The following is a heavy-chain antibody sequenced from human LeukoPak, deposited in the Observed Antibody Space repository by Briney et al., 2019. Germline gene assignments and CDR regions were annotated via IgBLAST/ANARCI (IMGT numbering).Heavy chain of an antibody. D-gene: IGHD6-13*01. CDR1: GFALSSYA. Sequence: QSGGSLRLSCAASGFALSSYAMSWVRQAPGKGLEWVAVISYDGSNKYYADSVKGRFTISRDNSKNTLYLQMNSLRAEDTAVYYCASIAAAENDYWGQGTLVTVSS. V-gene: IGHV3-30*04. CDR2: ISYDGSNK. CDR3: ASIAAAENDY. J-gene: IGHJ4*02.